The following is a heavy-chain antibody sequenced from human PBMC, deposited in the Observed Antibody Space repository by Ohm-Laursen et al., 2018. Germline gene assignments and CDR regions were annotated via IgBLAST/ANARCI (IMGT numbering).Heavy chain of an antibody. CDR3: AKRDWNYRVD. CDR2: ISSSGSTI. V-gene: IGHV3-48*03. D-gene: IGHD1-7*01. CDR1: GFTFSSYE. J-gene: IGHJ4*02. Sequence: RLSCAASGFTFSSYEMNWVRQAPGKGLEWLSSISSSGSTIYYADSVKGRFTISGDNAKNSLYLQMNSLRAEDTAVYYCAKRDWNYRVDWGQGTLVTVSS.